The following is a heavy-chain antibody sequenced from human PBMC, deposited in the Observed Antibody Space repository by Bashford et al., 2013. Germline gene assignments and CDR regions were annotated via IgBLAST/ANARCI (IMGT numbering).Heavy chain of an antibody. Sequence: VASVKVSCKASGYTFTSYGISWVRQAPGQGLEWMGWISAYNGNTNYAQKLQGRVTMTTDTSTSTAYMELRSLRSDDTAVYYCARSYDSSGYYYIASYYYYGMDVWGQGTTVTVSS. J-gene: IGHJ6*02. CDR2: ISAYNGNT. V-gene: IGHV1-18*01. D-gene: IGHD3-22*01. CDR3: ARSYDSSGYYYIASYYYYGMDV. CDR1: GYTFTSYG.